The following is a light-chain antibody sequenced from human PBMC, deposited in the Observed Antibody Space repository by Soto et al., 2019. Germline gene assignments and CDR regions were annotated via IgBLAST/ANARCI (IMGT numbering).Light chain of an antibody. J-gene: IGLJ1*01. CDR3: QSYDINLRLYV. Sequence: QSVLTPPPSVSGAPGQRVTISCSGSTSNIGTSYDVYWYQHLPGTAPKLLIYGNSNRPSGVPDRFSGSKAGTSASLAITGLQAEDEADYYCQSYDINLRLYVFGTGTKVTV. CDR2: GNS. CDR1: TSNIGTSYD. V-gene: IGLV1-40*01.